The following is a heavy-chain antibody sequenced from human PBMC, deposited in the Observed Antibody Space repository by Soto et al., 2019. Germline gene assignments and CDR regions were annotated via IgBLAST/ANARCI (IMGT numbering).Heavy chain of an antibody. Sequence: GGSLRLSCAASGFTFSSYAMHWVRQAPGKGLEWVAVISYDGSNKYYADSVKGRFTISRDNSKNTLYLQMNSLRAEDTAVYYCARVRLAYCGGDCYSNFDYWGQGTLVTVSS. CDR1: GFTFSSYA. CDR3: ARVRLAYCGGDCYSNFDY. CDR2: ISYDGSNK. V-gene: IGHV3-30-3*01. D-gene: IGHD2-21*02. J-gene: IGHJ4*02.